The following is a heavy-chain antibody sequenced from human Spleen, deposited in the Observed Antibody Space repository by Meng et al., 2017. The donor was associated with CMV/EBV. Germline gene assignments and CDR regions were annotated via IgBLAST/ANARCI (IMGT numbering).Heavy chain of an antibody. Sequence: SVKVSCKASGYTSTSYGISWVRQAPGQGLDWMGGIIPIVGITNNAQNFQGRVTITADKFTSTAYMELSSLRSEDTAVYYCTLGYYYYDSSGYLLGAFDIWGQGTMVTVSS. CDR3: TLGYYYYDSSGYLLGAFDI. V-gene: IGHV1-69*10. CDR1: GYTSTSYG. J-gene: IGHJ3*02. CDR2: IIPIVGIT. D-gene: IGHD3-22*01.